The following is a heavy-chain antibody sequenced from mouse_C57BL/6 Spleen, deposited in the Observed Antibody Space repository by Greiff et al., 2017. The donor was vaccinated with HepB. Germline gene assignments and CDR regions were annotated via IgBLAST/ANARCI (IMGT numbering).Heavy chain of an antibody. D-gene: IGHD3-3*01. CDR2: IYPGSGNT. J-gene: IGHJ2*01. V-gene: IGHV1-76*01. CDR3: ARGGTEYFDY. Sequence: VQLQQSGAELVRPGASVKLSCKASGYTFTDYYINWVKQRPGQGLEWIARIYPGSGNTNYNEKFKGKATLTAEKSSSTAYMQLSSLTSEDSAVYFCARGGTEYFDYWGQGTTLTVSS. CDR1: GYTFTDYY.